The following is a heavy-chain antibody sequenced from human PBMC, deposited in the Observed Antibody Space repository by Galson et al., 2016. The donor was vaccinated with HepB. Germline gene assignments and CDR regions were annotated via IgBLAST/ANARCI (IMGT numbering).Heavy chain of an antibody. D-gene: IGHD6-19*01. J-gene: IGHJ5*02. CDR2: IRVSGGST. CDR1: GFTVSSSA. Sequence: SLRLSCAASGFTVSSSAMGWVRQAPGKGLEWVSSIRVSGGSTFYADSVKGRFTISTDTSKSTLYLQMSSLRAGDTAVYYCAKCSVYSTGWCNSFDPWGQGTPVIVSS. CDR3: AKCSVYSTGWCNSFDP. V-gene: IGHV3-23*01.